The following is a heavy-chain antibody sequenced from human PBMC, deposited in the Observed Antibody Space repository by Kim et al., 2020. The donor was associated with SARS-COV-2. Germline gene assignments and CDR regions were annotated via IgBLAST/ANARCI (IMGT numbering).Heavy chain of an antibody. Sequence: SETLSLTCSVSGGSISRSSYYWGWIRQPPGKGLEWIGSIYYGGTTYYNPSLKSRVTISVDTSKNQFSLKLSSVTAADTAVYYCARLPNAPHYYYGMDVWGPGTTVTVSS. J-gene: IGHJ6*02. CDR2: IYYGGTT. CDR1: GGSISRSSYY. D-gene: IGHD2-2*01. V-gene: IGHV4-39*01. CDR3: ARLPNAPHYYYGMDV.